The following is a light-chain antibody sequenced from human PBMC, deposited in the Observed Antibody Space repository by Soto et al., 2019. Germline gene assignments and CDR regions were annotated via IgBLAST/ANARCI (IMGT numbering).Light chain of an antibody. J-gene: IGKJ4*01. CDR3: QHRDSWPLT. CDR1: QSLSTY. CDR2: DAS. Sequence: EIVLTQSPATLSLSPGERATLSCRASQSLSTYLAWYQQKPGQAPRLLIYDASNRATGIPARFSGSGSGTDFTLPISSLEPEDFAGYYCQHRDSWPLTFGGGTKVEIK. V-gene: IGKV3-11*01.